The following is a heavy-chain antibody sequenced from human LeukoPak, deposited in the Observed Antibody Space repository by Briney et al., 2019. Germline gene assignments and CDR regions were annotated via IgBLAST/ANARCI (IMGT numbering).Heavy chain of an antibody. V-gene: IGHV4-61*08. D-gene: IGHD3-10*01. J-gene: IGHJ4*02. CDR1: GGSISSGDYY. CDR3: ARGPGALLH. Sequence: SETLSLTCTVSGGSISSGDYYWSWIRQPPGKGLEWIGYIYYSGSTNYNPSLKSRLTISVDTSKNQFSLKLSSVTAADTAVYYCARGPGALLHWGQGILVTVSS. CDR2: IYYSGST.